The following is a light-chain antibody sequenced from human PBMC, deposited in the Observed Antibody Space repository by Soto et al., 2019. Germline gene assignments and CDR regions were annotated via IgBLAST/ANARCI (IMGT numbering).Light chain of an antibody. V-gene: IGKV1-5*03. Sequence: IQMTQSPSTLSASVGDRVTITCRASQSISTWLAWYQQKPGKAPNLLIYKATSLESGVPSRFSGSGSGTEFTLTISSLQPDDFATYYCQQYNSYGTFGQGTKVDIK. CDR2: KAT. CDR3: QQYNSYGT. J-gene: IGKJ1*01. CDR1: QSISTW.